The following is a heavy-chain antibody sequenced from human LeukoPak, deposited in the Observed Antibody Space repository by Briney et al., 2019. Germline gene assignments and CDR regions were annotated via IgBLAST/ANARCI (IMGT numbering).Heavy chain of an antibody. D-gene: IGHD5-24*01. CDR1: GVTFGDYG. CDR3: ARRDGYNTFYFDY. CDR2: INRNGDST. V-gene: IGHV3-20*04. J-gene: IGHJ4*02. Sequence: GGSLRLSCAASGVTFGDYGMSWVRQAPGKGLEWVSGINRNGDSTGYADFVKGRFTISRDNAKNSLHLQMNSLRAEDTAVYYCARRDGYNTFYFDYWGQGTLVTVSS.